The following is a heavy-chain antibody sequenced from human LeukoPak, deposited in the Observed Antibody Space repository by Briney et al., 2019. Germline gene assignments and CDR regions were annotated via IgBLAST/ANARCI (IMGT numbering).Heavy chain of an antibody. CDR3: ARVYYGSGSYYSLDY. Sequence: PGGSLRLSCAASGFTFSSYSMNWVRQAPGKGLEWVSHISSTSSTIYYAGSVKGRFTISRDNAKNSLYLQMNSLRAEDTAVYYCARVYYGSGSYYSLDYWGQGTLVTVSS. D-gene: IGHD3-10*01. CDR1: GFTFSSYS. CDR2: ISSTSSTI. J-gene: IGHJ4*02. V-gene: IGHV3-48*01.